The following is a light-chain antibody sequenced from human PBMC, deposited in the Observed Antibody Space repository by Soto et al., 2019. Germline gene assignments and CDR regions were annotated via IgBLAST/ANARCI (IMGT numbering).Light chain of an antibody. J-gene: IGKJ2*01. CDR3: QQYNTLPPYT. CDR1: QNVNTW. CDR2: KAS. V-gene: IGKV1-5*03. Sequence: DIQMTQSPSTLSASVGDRVTITCRASQNVNTWLAWYQQKPGKAPKVLIYKASSLQSGAPSRFSGNRSGTEFTLTISSLQPDDFATYYCQQYNTLPPYTFGQ.